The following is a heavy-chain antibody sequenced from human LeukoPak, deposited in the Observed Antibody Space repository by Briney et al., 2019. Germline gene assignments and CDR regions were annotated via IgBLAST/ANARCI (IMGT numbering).Heavy chain of an antibody. CDR3: ARDSGDSYGSPFDY. CDR1: GFTFSSYA. CDR2: ISGSGGST. Sequence: GGSLRLSCAASGFTFSSYAMSWVRRAPGKGLEWVSAISGSGGSTYYADSVKGRFTISRDNSKNTLYLQMNSLRAEDTAVYYCARDSGDSYGSPFDYWGQGTLVTVSS. V-gene: IGHV3-23*01. D-gene: IGHD5-18*01. J-gene: IGHJ4*02.